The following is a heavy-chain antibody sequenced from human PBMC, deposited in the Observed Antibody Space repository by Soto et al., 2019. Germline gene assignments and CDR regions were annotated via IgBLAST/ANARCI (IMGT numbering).Heavy chain of an antibody. V-gene: IGHV4-61*01. D-gene: IGHD3-3*01. CDR1: GGSVSSGSYY. J-gene: IGHJ5*02. CDR2: IYYSGST. CDR3: ARDDYDFWSGTHRWFDP. Sequence: SETLSLTCTVSGGSVSSGSYYWSWIRQPPGKGLEWIGYIYYSGSTNYDPSLKSRVTISVDTSKNQFSLKLSSVTAADTAVYYCARDDYDFWSGTHRWFDPWGQGTLVTVSS.